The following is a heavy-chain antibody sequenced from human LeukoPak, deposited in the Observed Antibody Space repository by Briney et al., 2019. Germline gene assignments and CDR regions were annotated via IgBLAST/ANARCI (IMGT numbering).Heavy chain of an antibody. J-gene: IGHJ3*02. V-gene: IGHV3-74*01. Sequence: TGGSLTLSCAASGFTFSTYWMHWVPQAPGKGLVWVSRINSDGSSTNYADSVKGRFTISRDNAKNTLYLQMNSLRAEDTAVYYCARGFDAFDIWGQGTMVTVSS. CDR3: ARGFDAFDI. CDR2: INSDGSST. CDR1: GFTFSTYW.